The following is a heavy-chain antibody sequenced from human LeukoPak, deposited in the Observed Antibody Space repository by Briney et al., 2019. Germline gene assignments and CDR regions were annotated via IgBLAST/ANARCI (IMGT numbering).Heavy chain of an antibody. CDR1: GYTVTSYD. D-gene: IGHD3-9*01. CDR3: ARGPTRYFDSEFDY. V-gene: IGHV1-8*03. Sequence: GASVKVSCKASGYTVTSYDISWVRQATGQGLEWMGWVNPNSGNTGYAQKFQGRVTITRNTSISTAYMELSSLRSEDTAVYYCARGPTRYFDSEFDYWGQGTLVTVSS. J-gene: IGHJ4*02. CDR2: VNPNSGNT.